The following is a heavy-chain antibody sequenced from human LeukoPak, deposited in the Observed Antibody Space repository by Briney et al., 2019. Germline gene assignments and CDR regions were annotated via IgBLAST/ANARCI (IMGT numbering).Heavy chain of an antibody. V-gene: IGHV4-4*09. J-gene: IGHJ5*02. CDR3: ARQGGYDSSGYYPTYSWFDP. CDR1: GGSISSYY. CDR2: IYTSGST. Sequence: SETLSLTCTVSGGSISSYYWSWIPQPPGKGLEWIGYIYTSGSTNYNPSLKSRVTISVDTSKNQFSLKLSSVTAADTAVYYCARQGGYDSSGYYPTYSWFDPWGQGTLVTVSS. D-gene: IGHD3-22*01.